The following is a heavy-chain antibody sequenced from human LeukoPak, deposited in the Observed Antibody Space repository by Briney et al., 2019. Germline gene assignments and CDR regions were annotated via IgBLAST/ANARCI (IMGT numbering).Heavy chain of an antibody. Sequence: ASVKVSCKASGYTFTGHYMHWVRQAPGQGLEWMGWINPNSGGTNYAQKFQGRVTMTRDTSISTAYMELSRLRSDDTAVYYCARDRVVVPAAFDYWGQGTLVTVSS. CDR1: GYTFTGHY. CDR2: INPNSGGT. D-gene: IGHD2-2*01. CDR3: ARDRVVVPAAFDY. J-gene: IGHJ4*02. V-gene: IGHV1-2*02.